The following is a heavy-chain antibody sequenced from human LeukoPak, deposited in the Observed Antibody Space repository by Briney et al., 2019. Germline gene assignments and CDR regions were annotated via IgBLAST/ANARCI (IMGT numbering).Heavy chain of an antibody. Sequence: GRSLRLSCAASGFTFSSYSMNWVRQAPGKGLEWVSYISSSSSTIYYADSVKGRFTISRDNAKNSLYLQMNSLRDEDTAVYYCASGLHIYYYYGMDVWGQGTTVTVSS. CDR2: ISSSSSTI. CDR3: ASGLHIYYYYGMDV. J-gene: IGHJ6*02. V-gene: IGHV3-48*02. CDR1: GFTFSSYS.